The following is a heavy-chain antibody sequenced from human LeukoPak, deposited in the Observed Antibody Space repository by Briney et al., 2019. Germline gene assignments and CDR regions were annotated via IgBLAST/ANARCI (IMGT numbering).Heavy chain of an antibody. CDR2: VYYSGDT. V-gene: IGHV4-59*08. CDR3: ARHPFATPFDY. Sequence: SETLSLTCTVSGDSVSGVYWSWIRQPPGKGLEWIGYVYYSGDTNYNPSLKSRVTMSLDTSKNQVSLRLSSVTAADTAVYYCARHPFATPFDYWGRGTLLAVSS. D-gene: IGHD2-15*01. J-gene: IGHJ4*02. CDR1: GDSVSGVY.